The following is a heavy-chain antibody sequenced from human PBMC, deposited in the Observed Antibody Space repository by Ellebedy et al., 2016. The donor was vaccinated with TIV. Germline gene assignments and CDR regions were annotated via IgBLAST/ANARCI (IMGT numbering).Heavy chain of an antibody. J-gene: IGHJ4*02. V-gene: IGHV5-10-1*01. D-gene: IGHD3-9*01. CDR1: GYSFTSYW. CDR3: ARPPNYDILTGYTDY. CDR2: IDPSDSYT. Sequence: GESLKISXKGSGYSFTSYWISWVRQMPGKGLEWMGRIDPSDSYTNYSPSFQGHVTISADKSISTAYLQWSSLKASDTAMYYCARPPNYDILTGYTDYWGQGTLVTVSS.